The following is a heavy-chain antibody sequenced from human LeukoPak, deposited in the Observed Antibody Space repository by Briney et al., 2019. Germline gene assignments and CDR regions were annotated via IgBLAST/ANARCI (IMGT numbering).Heavy chain of an antibody. CDR3: ARVRGDFETD. CDR1: GGSISSYY. CDR2: RYYSGST. J-gene: IGHJ1*01. Sequence: PSETLSLTCSVSGGSISSYYWTWIRQPPGKGLEWIGYRYYSGSTTYNPSLKSRVTISVDTSKSQFSLKLISVTAADTAIYYCARVRGDFETDWGQGNLVTVSS. V-gene: IGHV4-59*01. D-gene: IGHD3-16*01.